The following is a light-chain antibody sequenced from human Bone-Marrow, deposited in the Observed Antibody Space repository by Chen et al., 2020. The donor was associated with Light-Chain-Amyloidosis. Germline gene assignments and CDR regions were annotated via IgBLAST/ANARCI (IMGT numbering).Light chain of an antibody. CDR1: NSDVGAHKY. CDR3: GSYTTTNTLV. CDR2: DVS. Sequence: QSALTQPASVSGSPGQSVTISCTGSNSDVGAHKYVSWYPQSPGKAPKLIIYDVSDRPSGLSYRFSGSKSGNTASLTIYGLQAEDGADYYCGSYTTTNTLVFGGGTKLTVL. J-gene: IGLJ3*02. V-gene: IGLV2-14*03.